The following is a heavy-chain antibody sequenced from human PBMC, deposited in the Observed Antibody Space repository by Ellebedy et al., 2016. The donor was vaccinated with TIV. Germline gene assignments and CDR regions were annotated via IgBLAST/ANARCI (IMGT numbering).Heavy chain of an antibody. CDR2: IVGGGGGI. V-gene: IGHV3-23*01. D-gene: IGHD3-10*01. J-gene: IGHJ5*02. CDR1: GVTFSRYA. Sequence: PGGSLRLSCAASGVTFSRYAMTWVRQTPGKGLEWVSGIVGGGGGIFYADSVKGRFTISRDNSKNPLYRQMNSLRSEDTAVYYCARGVVGSGSSRGHLNWFDPWGQGTLVTVSS. CDR3: ARGVVGSGSSRGHLNWFDP.